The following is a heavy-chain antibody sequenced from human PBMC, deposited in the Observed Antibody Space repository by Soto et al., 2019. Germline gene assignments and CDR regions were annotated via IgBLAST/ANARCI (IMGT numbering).Heavy chain of an antibody. D-gene: IGHD3-10*01. J-gene: IGHJ4*02. Sequence: QVQFHQWGAGLLKPSETLTLTCAVSGGSFSGYYWNWIRQRPGEGLEWLWEISRSGSATYNPSLKGRVTLSVDTSKNQISLSVTSVTAADTALYYCATGPRMTYYYNSGSRDRGYFDFWGQGTLVTVSS. CDR2: ISRSGSA. CDR1: GGSFSGYY. V-gene: IGHV4-34*01. CDR3: ATGPRMTYYYNSGSRDRGYFDF.